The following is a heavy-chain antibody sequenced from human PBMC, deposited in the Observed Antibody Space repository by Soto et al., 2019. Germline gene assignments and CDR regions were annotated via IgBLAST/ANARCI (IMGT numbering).Heavy chain of an antibody. Sequence: EALAPTCPFSGGFIHCLYWSLVRPPPGKGLGGIGYIYYSGSTNYNPSLKSRVTISVDTSKNQFSLKLSSVTAADTAVYYCARGGGMEQQLVHYYYYYGMDVWGQGTTVTVSS. J-gene: IGHJ6*02. V-gene: IGHV4-59*01. D-gene: IGHD6-13*01. CDR2: IYYSGST. CDR3: ARGGGMEQQLVHYYYYYGMDV. CDR1: GGFIHCLY.